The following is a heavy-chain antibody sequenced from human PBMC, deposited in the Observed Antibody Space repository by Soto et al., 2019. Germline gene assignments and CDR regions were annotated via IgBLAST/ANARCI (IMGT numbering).Heavy chain of an antibody. V-gene: IGHV3-23*01. CDR1: GFTFSSYA. CDR3: ANARRAVAGNQLSETADY. Sequence: GGSLRLSCAASGFTFSSYAMSWVRQAPGKGLEWVSAISGSGGSTYYADSVKGRFTISRDNSKNTLYLQMNSLRAEDTAVYYCANARRAVAGNQLSETADYWGQGTLVTVSS. D-gene: IGHD6-19*01. J-gene: IGHJ4*02. CDR2: ISGSGGST.